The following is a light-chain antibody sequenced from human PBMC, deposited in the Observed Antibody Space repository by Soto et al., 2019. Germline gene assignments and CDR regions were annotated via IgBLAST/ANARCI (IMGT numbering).Light chain of an antibody. CDR2: DAS. CDR3: QQRNDWVT. CDR1: QSIRNY. V-gene: IGKV3-11*01. J-gene: IGKJ4*01. Sequence: ESVLTQSPATLSLSPGERATLSCRASQSIRNYLAWYKQEPGQAPRLLIYDASNRATGIPARFSGSGSGTDFILTIRSLEPEDSGVYYCQQRNDWVTFGGGTKVDIK.